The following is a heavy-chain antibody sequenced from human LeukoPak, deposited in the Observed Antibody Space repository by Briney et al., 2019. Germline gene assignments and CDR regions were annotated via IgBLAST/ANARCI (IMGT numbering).Heavy chain of an antibody. J-gene: IGHJ4*02. CDR1: GFTFSSYD. CDR2: ISDSGGST. CDR3: AKNRMGVYYFDY. Sequence: PGGSLRLSCAASGFTFSSYDMSWVRQAPGKGLEWVSLISDSGGSTYYADSVKGRFTISRDNSKNTLYLQMNSLRVEDSALYYCAKNRMGVYYFDYWGQGTLVTVSS. V-gene: IGHV3-23*01. D-gene: IGHD3-16*01.